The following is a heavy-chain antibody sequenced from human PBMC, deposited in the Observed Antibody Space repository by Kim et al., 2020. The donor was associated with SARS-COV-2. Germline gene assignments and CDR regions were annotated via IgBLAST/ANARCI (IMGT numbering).Heavy chain of an antibody. CDR1: GGSISSSYYY. V-gene: IGHV4-39*01. J-gene: IGHJ4*02. D-gene: IGHD2-15*01. CDR2: IYYSGST. CDR3: ARHPTLKGGNLDY. Sequence: SETLSLTCTVSGGSISSSYYYWGWIRQPPGKGLEWIGSIYYSGSTYYNPSLKSRVTISVDTSKNQFSLELRSVTASDTAVYYCARHPTLKGGNLDYWGQGTLVTVSS.